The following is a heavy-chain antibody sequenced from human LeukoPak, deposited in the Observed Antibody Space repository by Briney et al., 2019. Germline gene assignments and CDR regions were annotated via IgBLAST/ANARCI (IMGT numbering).Heavy chain of an antibody. V-gene: IGHV3-48*03. CDR3: ARGVTMVRGVIPDY. D-gene: IGHD3-10*01. CDR2: ISSSGSTI. J-gene: IGHJ4*02. CDR1: GFTFSSYE. Sequence: PGGSLRLSCAASGFTFSSYEMNWVRQAPGKGLEWVSYISSSGSTIYYADSVKGRFTISRDNAKNSLYLQMNSLRAEDTAVYYCARGVTMVRGVIPDYWGQGTLVTVSS.